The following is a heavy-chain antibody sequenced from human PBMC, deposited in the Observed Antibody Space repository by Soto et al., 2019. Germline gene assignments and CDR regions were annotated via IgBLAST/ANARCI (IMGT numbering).Heavy chain of an antibody. Sequence: QVQLQESGPGLVKPSETLSLTCTVSGGSISSYYWSWIRQPPGKGLEWIGYIYYSGSTNYNPSLKGRVTISVDTSKNQFSLKLSSVTAADTAVYYCARDLVAAARFDPWGQGTLVTVSS. J-gene: IGHJ5*02. CDR1: GGSISSYY. CDR2: IYYSGST. CDR3: ARDLVAAARFDP. D-gene: IGHD6-25*01. V-gene: IGHV4-59*01.